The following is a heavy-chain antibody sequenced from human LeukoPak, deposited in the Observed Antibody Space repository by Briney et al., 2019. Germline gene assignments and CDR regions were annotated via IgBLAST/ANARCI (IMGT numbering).Heavy chain of an antibody. D-gene: IGHD4-11*01. CDR2: IWNDGSNK. CDR3: AKDAQRGFDYSNSLEH. J-gene: IGHJ5*02. V-gene: IGHV3-33*06. CDR1: GFTFSHYG. Sequence: GGSLRLSCATSGFTFSHYGMHWVRQAPGKGLEWVAVIWNDGSNKYYGDSVKGRFTISRDDSKNTLYLQMNSLTVEDTAVYYCAKDAQRGFDYSNSLEHWGQGTLVTVSS.